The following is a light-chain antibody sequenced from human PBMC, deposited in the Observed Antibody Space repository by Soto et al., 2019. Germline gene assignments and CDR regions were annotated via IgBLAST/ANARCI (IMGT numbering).Light chain of an antibody. Sequence: DILMTYSPSSLSSSDRYRVTITFRSRQSISNYLNWYQQKPWKAPNLLIYAASTLQSGVPSRFSGGGSGTEFTLTISSLQPEDLTTYYSKQSYSTPMPFGQGTRL. V-gene: IGKV1-39*01. CDR2: AAS. CDR3: KQSYSTPMP. J-gene: IGKJ5*01. CDR1: QSISNY.